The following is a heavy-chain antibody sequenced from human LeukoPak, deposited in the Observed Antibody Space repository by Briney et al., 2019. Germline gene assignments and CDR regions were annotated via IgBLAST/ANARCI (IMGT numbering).Heavy chain of an antibody. J-gene: IGHJ6*03. D-gene: IGHD4-17*01. V-gene: IGHV3-74*01. CDR1: GFTFSSYW. CDR2: INSDGSST. CDR3: AREHGDYAYYYYYYMDV. Sequence: GGFLRLSCAASGFTFSSYWMHWVRQAPGKGLVWVSRINSDGSSTSYADSVKGRFTISRDNAKNTLYLQMNSLRAEDTAVYYCAREHGDYAYYYYYYMDVWGKGTTVTVSS.